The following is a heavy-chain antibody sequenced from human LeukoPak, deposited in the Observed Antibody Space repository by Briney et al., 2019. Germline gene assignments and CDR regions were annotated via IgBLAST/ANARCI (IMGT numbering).Heavy chain of an antibody. J-gene: IGHJ4*02. CDR2: IYRGGST. CDR1: GFTVSSYY. CDR3: ARADY. Sequence: GGSLTLSCAASGFTVSSYYMSWVRQAPGKGLEWVSIIYRGGSTHYADSVKGRFTISRDNAKNSLYLQMNSLRAEDTAVYYCARADYCGQGTLVTVSS. V-gene: IGHV3-53*01.